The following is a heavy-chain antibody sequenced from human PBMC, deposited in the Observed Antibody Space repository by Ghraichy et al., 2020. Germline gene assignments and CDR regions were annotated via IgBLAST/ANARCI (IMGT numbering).Heavy chain of an antibody. Sequence: SETLSLTCTVSGCSISGYHWSWIRQPPGKGLKWVGYIYYSGSTYYNPSLKTRVPISVDTSKNQFSLKLSAVTAADTALYYSARHDYVGNSAYFQLWGQGTLVTVSS. D-gene: IGHD4-23*01. CDR1: GCSISGYH. CDR3: ARHDYVGNSAYFQL. V-gene: IGHV4-59*01. CDR2: IYYSGST. J-gene: IGHJ1*01.